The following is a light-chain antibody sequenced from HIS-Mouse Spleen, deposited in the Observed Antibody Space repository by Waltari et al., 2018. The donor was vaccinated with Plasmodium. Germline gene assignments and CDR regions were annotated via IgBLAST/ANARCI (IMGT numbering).Light chain of an antibody. CDR2: EDS. CDR3: YSTDSSGNHRV. V-gene: IGLV3-10*01. J-gene: IGLJ3*02. Sequence: SYELTPPPSVSVSPGQPARLTCSGDAFPKKSAYWYQQKSGQAPVLVIYEDSKRPSGIPERFSGSSSGTMATLTISGAQVEDEADYYCYSTDSSGNHRVFGGGTKLTVL. CDR1: AFPKKS.